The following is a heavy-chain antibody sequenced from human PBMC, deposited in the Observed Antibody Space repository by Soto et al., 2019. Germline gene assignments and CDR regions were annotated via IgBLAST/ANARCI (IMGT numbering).Heavy chain of an antibody. CDR1: GYTFTTYG. CDR3: ARGRYGAY. Sequence: QVHLVQSGAEVKKPGASVKVSCKGSGYTFTTYGITWVRQAPGQGLEWMGWISAHNGNTNYAQKRQGRVTVTRDTSTSTAYMELRSLRSDDTAVYYCARGRYGAYWGQGALVTVSS. J-gene: IGHJ4*02. D-gene: IGHD3-10*01. CDR2: ISAHNGNT. V-gene: IGHV1-18*01.